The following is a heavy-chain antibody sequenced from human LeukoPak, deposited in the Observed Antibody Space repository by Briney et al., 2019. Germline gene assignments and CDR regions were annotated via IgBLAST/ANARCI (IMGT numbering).Heavy chain of an antibody. Sequence: GASVKVSCKASGYTFTGYYMHWVRQAPGQGLEWMGWINPNGGGTNYAQKFQGRVTMTRDRSISTAYMELSSLRSDDAAVYYCARDVRPGSYCDYWGQGTLVTVSS. CDR3: ARDVRPGSYCDY. V-gene: IGHV1-2*02. CDR1: GYTFTGYY. CDR2: INPNGGGT. J-gene: IGHJ4*02. D-gene: IGHD1-26*01.